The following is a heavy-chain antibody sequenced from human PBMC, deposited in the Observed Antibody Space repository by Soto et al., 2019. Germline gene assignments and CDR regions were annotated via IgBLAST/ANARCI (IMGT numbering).Heavy chain of an antibody. V-gene: IGHV3-30-3*01. CDR2: ISYDGSNK. J-gene: IGHJ6*02. Sequence: GGSLRRSGATSGFTFSSYAMHWVRQAPGKGLEWVAVISYDGSNKYYADSVKGRFTISRDNSKNTLYLQMNSLRAEDTAVYYCARDLGGGSGGYLTYYYYYGMDVWGQGTTVTVSS. D-gene: IGHD3-10*01. CDR1: GFTFSSYA. CDR3: ARDLGGGSGGYLTYYYYYGMDV.